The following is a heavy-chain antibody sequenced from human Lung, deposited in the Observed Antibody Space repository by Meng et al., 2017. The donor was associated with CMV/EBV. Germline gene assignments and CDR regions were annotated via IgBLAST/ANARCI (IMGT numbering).Heavy chain of an antibody. J-gene: IGHJ4*02. CDR2: IYFSGNT. CDR3: VTETGYNYDN. D-gene: IGHD5-24*01. V-gene: IGHV4-39*07. CDR1: GVSISSSSYY. Sequence: HLQEWGPGQVQPSETLSLTCSVSGVSISSSSYYWGWIRQSPGKGLEWIGSIYFSGNTYYNPSLKSRVTMSVGTAQNKFSLTLRSVTAADTAVYYCVTETGYNYDNWGQGALVTVSS.